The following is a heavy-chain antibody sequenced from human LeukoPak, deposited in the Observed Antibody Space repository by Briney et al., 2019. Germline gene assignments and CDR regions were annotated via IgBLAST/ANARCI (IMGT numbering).Heavy chain of an antibody. D-gene: IGHD6-19*01. CDR3: AAREINIGWPPFQN. CDR1: GFSLITNEVG. CDR2: VYYNNNK. Sequence: ESGPTLVKPTQTLTLTCTFSGFSLITNEVGVGWIRQPPGKALEWLALVYYNNNKFYSPSLENRVTVIKDISKNQVVLTLTNRHPTDKATFYCAAREINIGWPPFQNWGRETWLTS. V-gene: IGHV2-5*01. J-gene: IGHJ1*01.